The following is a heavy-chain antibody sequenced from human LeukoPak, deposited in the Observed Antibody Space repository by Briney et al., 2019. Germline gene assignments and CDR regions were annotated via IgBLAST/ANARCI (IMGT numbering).Heavy chain of an antibody. CDR1: GFTFSSYA. Sequence: PGGSLRLSCAASGFTFSSYAMSWVRQAPGKGLEWVSVIYSGGSTYYADSVKGRFTISRDNSKNTLYLQMNSLRAEDTAVYYCAKNGPSPAHAFDIWGQGTMVTVSS. CDR2: IYSGGST. CDR3: AKNGPSPAHAFDI. J-gene: IGHJ3*02. V-gene: IGHV3-23*03.